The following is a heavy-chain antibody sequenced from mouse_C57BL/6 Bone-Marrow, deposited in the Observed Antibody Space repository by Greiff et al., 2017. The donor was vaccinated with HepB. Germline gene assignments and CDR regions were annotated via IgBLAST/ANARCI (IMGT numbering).Heavy chain of an antibody. CDR3: AREDYYGSLDY. V-gene: IGHV3-5*01. Sequence: VQLQQSGPGLVKPSQTVFLTCTVTGISITTGNYRWSWIRQFPGNKLEWIGYIYYSGTITYNPSLTSRTTITRDTPKNQFLLEMNSLTAEDTATYYCAREDYYGSLDYWGQGTTLTVSS. J-gene: IGHJ2*01. D-gene: IGHD1-1*01. CDR2: IYYSGTI. CDR1: GISITTGNYR.